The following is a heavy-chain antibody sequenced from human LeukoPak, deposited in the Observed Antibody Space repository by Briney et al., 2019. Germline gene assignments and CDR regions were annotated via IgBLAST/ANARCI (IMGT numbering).Heavy chain of an antibody. Sequence: PWGTLRLSCAASGFTFSDYYMSWIRQAPGKGLEWVSYISSSGSTIYYADSVKGRFTISRDNAKNSLYLQMNSLRAEDTAVYYCASGRVRGVYYYYYYMDVWGKGTTVTVSS. V-gene: IGHV3-11*04. CDR3: ASGRVRGVYYYYYYMDV. CDR1: GFTFSDYY. D-gene: IGHD3-10*01. CDR2: ISSSGSTI. J-gene: IGHJ6*03.